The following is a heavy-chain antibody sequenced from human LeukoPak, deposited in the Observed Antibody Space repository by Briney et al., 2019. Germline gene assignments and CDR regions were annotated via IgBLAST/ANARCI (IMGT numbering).Heavy chain of an antibody. CDR2: IYYSGST. J-gene: IGHJ4*02. CDR3: ARITDFWSGYYDY. Sequence: PSETLSLTCTVSGGSISSYYWSWIRQPPGKGLEWIGYIYYSGSTNYNPSLKSRVTISVDTSKNQFSLKLSSVTAADTAVYYCARITDFWSGYYDYWGQGTLVTVSS. V-gene: IGHV4-59*12. D-gene: IGHD3-3*01. CDR1: GGSISSYY.